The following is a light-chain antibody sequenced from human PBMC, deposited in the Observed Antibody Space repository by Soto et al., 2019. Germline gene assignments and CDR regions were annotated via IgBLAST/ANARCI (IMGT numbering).Light chain of an antibody. V-gene: IGKV1-5*03. CDR1: QSISSW. J-gene: IGKJ5*01. CDR2: LGS. CDR3: MQSLQDVT. Sequence: DIQMTQSPSTLSASVGDRVTITCRASQSISSWLAWYQQKPGRAPKLLIYLGSNRAPGVPDRFSGSGSGTDFKLKISRVEAEDVGVYYCMQSLQDVTFGQGTRLEIQ.